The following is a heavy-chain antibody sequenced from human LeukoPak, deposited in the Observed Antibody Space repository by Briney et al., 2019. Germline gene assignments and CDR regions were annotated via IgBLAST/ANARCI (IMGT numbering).Heavy chain of an antibody. CDR1: GVSIRSSGDY. CDR2: IYYSETTGTT. D-gene: IGHD2-2*01. J-gene: IGHJ4*02. V-gene: IGHV4-39*07. Sequence: SETLSLTCSVSGVSIRSSGDYWGWVRQSPGMGLEWIGSIYYSETTGTTSYNPSLRSRVTISVDTSKNQFSLNLTFVTAADTAIYYCARGLPNRSVGVVPAAFDYWGQGTRVTVSS. CDR3: ARGLPNRSVGVVPAAFDY.